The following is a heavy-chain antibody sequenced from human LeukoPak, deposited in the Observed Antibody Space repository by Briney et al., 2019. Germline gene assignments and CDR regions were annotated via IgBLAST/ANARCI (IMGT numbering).Heavy chain of an antibody. V-gene: IGHV4-34*01. CDR1: GGSFSGYY. CDR3: GKVGGNTNS. D-gene: IGHD4-23*01. Sequence: PSETLSLTCAVYGGSFSGYYWSWIRQPPGKGLEWIGAIHNSRGTSYNPSLESRLTISVDPSENKFFLKMTSVTDADTATYYCGKVGGNTNSWGQGTLVTVSS. J-gene: IGHJ4*02. CDR2: IHNSRGT.